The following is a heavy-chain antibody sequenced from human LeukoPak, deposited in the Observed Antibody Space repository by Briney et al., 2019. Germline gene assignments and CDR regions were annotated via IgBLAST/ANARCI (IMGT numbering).Heavy chain of an antibody. Sequence: GESLKISCKGSGYSFTSYWIGWVRQMPGKGLEWMGIIYPGDSDTRYSPSFQGQVTISADKSISTAYLQWSSLKASDTAMYYCARAHIVVVTATRPGGDSAGASTNWFDPWGQGTLVTVSS. CDR1: GYSFTSYW. V-gene: IGHV5-51*01. CDR2: IYPGDSDT. CDR3: ARAHIVVVTATRPGGDSAGASTNWFDP. D-gene: IGHD2-21*02. J-gene: IGHJ5*02.